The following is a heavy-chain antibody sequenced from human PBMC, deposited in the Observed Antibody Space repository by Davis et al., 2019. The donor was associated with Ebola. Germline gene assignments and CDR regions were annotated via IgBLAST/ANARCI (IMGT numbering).Heavy chain of an antibody. J-gene: IGHJ5*02. V-gene: IGHV4-30-4*01. CDR1: GASISDGDYY. CDR2: MFYSGTT. D-gene: IGHD6-19*01. CDR3: ARVYSSGWYGWFDP. Sequence: MPSETLSLTCSVSGASISDGDYYWSWLRQPPGQGLAWIAYMFYSGTTNYNPSLQSRVIISVDTSKNQFSLKLSSVTAADTAVYYCARVYSSGWYGWFDPWGPGTLVTVSA.